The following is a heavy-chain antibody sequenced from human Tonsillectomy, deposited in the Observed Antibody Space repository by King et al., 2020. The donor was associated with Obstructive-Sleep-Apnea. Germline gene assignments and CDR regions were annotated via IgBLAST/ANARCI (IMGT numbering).Heavy chain of an antibody. CDR1: GGSISSRNYY. CDR2: IYNSGST. CDR3: ARDIRQWLGPFDY. V-gene: IGHV4-39*07. J-gene: IGHJ4*02. D-gene: IGHD6-19*01. Sequence: QLQLQESGPGLEKPSETLSLTCTVSGGSISSRNYYWGWIRQPPGKGLEWIGSIYNSGSTYYNPSLKSRVTISVDKSKNQFSLRLSSVTAADTAVYYCARDIRQWLGPFDYWDQGTLVTVSS.